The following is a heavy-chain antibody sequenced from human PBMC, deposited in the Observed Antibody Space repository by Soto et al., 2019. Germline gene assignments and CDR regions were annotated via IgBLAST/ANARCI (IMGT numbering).Heavy chain of an antibody. CDR1: GGSFSGYY. D-gene: IGHD2-15*01. V-gene: IGHV4-34*01. CDR3: ARGGGQLGYCSGGSCFLDHGLDY. CDR2: INHSGST. J-gene: IGHJ4*02. Sequence: QVQLQQWGAGLLKPSETLSLTCAVYGGSFSGYYWSWIRQPPGKGLAWIGEINHSGSTNYNPSLKSRVTIAVDTSKNQFSMKLSSVTAADTAVYYCARGGGQLGYCSGGSCFLDHGLDYWGQGTLVTVSS.